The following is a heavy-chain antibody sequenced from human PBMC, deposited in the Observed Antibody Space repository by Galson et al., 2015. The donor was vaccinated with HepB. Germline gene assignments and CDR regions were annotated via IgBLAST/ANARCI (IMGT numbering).Heavy chain of an antibody. Sequence: SLRLSCAASGFTFSSYGMHWVRQAPGKGLEWVAVIWYDGSNKYYADSVKGRFTISRDNSKNTLYLQMNSLRAEDTAVYYCAKGDFWYFDLWGRGTLVTVSS. J-gene: IGHJ2*01. CDR2: IWYDGSNK. CDR1: GFTFSSYG. V-gene: IGHV3-33*06. CDR3: AKGDFWYFDL.